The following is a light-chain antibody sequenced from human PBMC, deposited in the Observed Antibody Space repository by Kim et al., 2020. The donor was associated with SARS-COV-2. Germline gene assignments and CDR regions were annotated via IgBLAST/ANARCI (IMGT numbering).Light chain of an antibody. CDR2: WAS. Sequence: ATINCQSSRSVLYSSNNKNYLACYQQKPGQPPKLLIYWASTRESGVPDRFSGSGSGTHFTLTVSSLQAEDVAVYYCQQYYSTPLTFGGGTKVDIK. V-gene: IGKV4-1*01. CDR1: RSVLYSSNNKNY. CDR3: QQYYSTPLT. J-gene: IGKJ4*01.